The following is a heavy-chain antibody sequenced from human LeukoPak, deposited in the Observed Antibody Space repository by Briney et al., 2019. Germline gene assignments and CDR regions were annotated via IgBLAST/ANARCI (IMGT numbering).Heavy chain of an antibody. CDR2: IYYSGSP. CDR1: GGSISSSSYY. V-gene: IGHV4-39*01. Sequence: SETLSLTXTVSGGSISSSSYYWGWIRQPPGKGLEWIGSIYYSGSPYYNPSLKSRVTISVDTSKNQFSLKLSSVTAADTAVYYCARRNMITFGGVIVWGQGTLVTVSS. D-gene: IGHD3-16*01. CDR3: ARRNMITFGGVIV. J-gene: IGHJ4*02.